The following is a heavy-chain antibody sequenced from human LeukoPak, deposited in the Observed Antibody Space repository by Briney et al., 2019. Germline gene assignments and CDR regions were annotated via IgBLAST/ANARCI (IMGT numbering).Heavy chain of an antibody. CDR3: ATERIYRSRYTAFDY. Sequence: ASVKVSCKVSGCTLTELSMHWVRQAPGKGLEWMGGFDPEDGETIYAQKFQGRVTMTEDTSTDTAYMELSSLRSEDTAVYYCATERIYRSRYTAFDYWGQGTLVTVSS. V-gene: IGHV1-24*01. CDR1: GCTLTELS. J-gene: IGHJ4*02. CDR2: FDPEDGET. D-gene: IGHD1-14*01.